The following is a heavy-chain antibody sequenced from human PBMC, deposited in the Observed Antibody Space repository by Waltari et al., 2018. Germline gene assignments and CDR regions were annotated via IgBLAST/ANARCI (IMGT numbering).Heavy chain of an antibody. CDR2: VHRSGRT. V-gene: IGHV4-4*02. J-gene: IGHJ4*02. Sequence: QLQLQQSGPGLVKPSESLSPTCAVSGDSMSGSDFWNWVRQPPGKGLEWIGQVHRSGRTNYNPSLESRVTVSIDTSKNQFSLKVSSATAADTAVYYCARDRGRGLYLDSWGQGTQVTVSP. D-gene: IGHD2-15*01. CDR1: GDSMSGSDF. CDR3: ARDRGRGLYLDS.